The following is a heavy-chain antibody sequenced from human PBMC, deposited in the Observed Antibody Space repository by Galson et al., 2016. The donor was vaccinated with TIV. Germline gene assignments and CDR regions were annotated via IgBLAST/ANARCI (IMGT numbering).Heavy chain of an antibody. J-gene: IGHJ3*02. V-gene: IGHV4-31*03. CDR3: ARDKNDYGVDAFDI. CDR2: IYYSGTT. CDR1: GGSINSGGYY. Sequence: LSLPCTVSGGSINSGGYYWSWLRQHPGKGLEWIGYIYYSGTTQYNPSLKSRVTISVDTSKTQFSLNLSSVTAADTAGYYCARDKNDYGVDAFDIWGQGTMVIVSS. D-gene: IGHD4-17*01.